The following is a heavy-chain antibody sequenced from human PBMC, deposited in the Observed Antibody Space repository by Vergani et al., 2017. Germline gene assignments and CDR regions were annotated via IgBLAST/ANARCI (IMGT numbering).Heavy chain of an antibody. Sequence: HVPLVQSGAEVKNPGASVKVSCKASGYTFTSYGISWVRQAPGQGLEWMGWISAYNGNTNYAQKLQGRVTMTTDTSTSTAYMELRSLRSDDTAVYYCARLPTYYDILTGYYTLDYWGQGTLVTVSS. CDR1: GYTFTSYG. V-gene: IGHV1-18*01. D-gene: IGHD3-9*01. J-gene: IGHJ4*02. CDR2: ISAYNGNT. CDR3: ARLPTYYDILTGYYTLDY.